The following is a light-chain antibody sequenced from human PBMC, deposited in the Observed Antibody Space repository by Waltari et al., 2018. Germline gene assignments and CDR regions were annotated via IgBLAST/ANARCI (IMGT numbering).Light chain of an antibody. CDR2: DAS. Sequence: ETVLTKSPATLPLSPGEITTLSCRASQSVSSYLAWYQQKPGQAPRLLIYDASNRATGIPARFSGSGSGTDFTLTISSLEPEDFAVYYCQQRSNWPPITFGQGTRLEIK. CDR1: QSVSSY. J-gene: IGKJ5*01. V-gene: IGKV3-11*01. CDR3: QQRSNWPPIT.